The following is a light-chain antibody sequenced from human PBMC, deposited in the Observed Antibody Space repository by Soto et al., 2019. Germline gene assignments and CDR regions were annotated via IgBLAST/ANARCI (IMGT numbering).Light chain of an antibody. CDR2: KVF. CDR3: MQGNHWPPT. CDR1: QSLVYSNGKTY. V-gene: IGKV2-30*01. Sequence: DVVMTQSPLSLPVTLGQPASISCRSSQSLVYSNGKTYLHWFLQRPGQSPRRLIYKVFKLDSGVANRLSGSEPGTDFPMEISRVEDEDVGVYYCMQGNHWPPTCGQGTKVDIK. J-gene: IGKJ1*01.